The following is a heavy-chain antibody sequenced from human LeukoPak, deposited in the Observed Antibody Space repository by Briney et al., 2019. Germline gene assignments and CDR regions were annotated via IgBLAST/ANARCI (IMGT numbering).Heavy chain of an antibody. CDR1: GYTFTGYY. D-gene: IGHD2-2*01. J-gene: IGHJ5*02. CDR3: ARDYGSSVSDWFDP. CDR2: ISAYNGNT. V-gene: IGHV1-18*04. Sequence: ASVKVSCKASGYTFTGYYMHWVRQAPGQGLEWMGWISAYNGNTNYAQKLQGRVTMTTDTSTSTAYMELRSLRSDDTAVYYCARDYGSSVSDWFDPWGQGTLVTVSS.